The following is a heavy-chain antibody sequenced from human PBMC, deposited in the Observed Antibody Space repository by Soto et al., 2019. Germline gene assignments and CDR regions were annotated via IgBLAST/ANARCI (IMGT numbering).Heavy chain of an antibody. D-gene: IGHD6-6*01. V-gene: IGHV3-9*01. CDR3: AKDSSPRNYYYYYLDV. Sequence: GGSLRLSCAASGFTFDDYAMHWVRQAPGKGLEWVSGISWNSGSIGYADSVKGRFTISRDNAKNSLYLQMNSLRAEDTALYYCAKDSSPRNYYYYYLDVSGKGTTVTVSS. CDR2: ISWNSGSI. CDR1: GFTFDDYA. J-gene: IGHJ6*03.